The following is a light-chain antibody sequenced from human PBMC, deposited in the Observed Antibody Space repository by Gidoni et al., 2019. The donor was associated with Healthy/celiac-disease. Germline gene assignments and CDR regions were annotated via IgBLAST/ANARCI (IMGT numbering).Light chain of an antibody. CDR2: RNN. Sequence: QSVLTQPPSASGTPGPRVTISCSGSSSNIGSNYVYWYQQLPGTDPKLLIYRNNQRTSGVPDRFSGSKSGTSASLAISGLRSEDEADYYCAAWDDSLSGWVFGGGTKLTVL. V-gene: IGLV1-47*01. CDR1: SSNIGSNY. CDR3: AAWDDSLSGWV. J-gene: IGLJ3*02.